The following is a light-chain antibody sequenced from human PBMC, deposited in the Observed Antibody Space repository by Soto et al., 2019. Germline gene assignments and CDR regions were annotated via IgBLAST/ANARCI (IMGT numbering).Light chain of an antibody. CDR1: QSVSSSY. V-gene: IGKV3D-20*01. Sequence: EIVLTQSPATLSLSPGERATLSCGASQSVSSSYLAWYQQKPGLAPRLLIYDASSRATGIADRFSGSGSGTDFTLTISRLEPEDFAVYYCQQYGSSPRTFGQGTKVEIK. CDR2: DAS. J-gene: IGKJ1*01. CDR3: QQYGSSPRT.